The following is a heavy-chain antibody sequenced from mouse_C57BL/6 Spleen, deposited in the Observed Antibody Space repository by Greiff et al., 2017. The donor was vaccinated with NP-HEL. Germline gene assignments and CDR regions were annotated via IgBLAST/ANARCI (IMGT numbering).Heavy chain of an antibody. V-gene: IGHV1-69*01. D-gene: IGHD1-1*01. Sequence: VQLQQPGAELVMPGASVKLSCKASGYTFTSYWMHWVKQRPGQGLEWIGEIDPSDSDTNYNQKFKGKSTLTVDKSSSTAYMQLSSLTSEDSAVYYCARGGTTDHDYWGQGTTLTVSS. CDR2: IDPSDSDT. CDR3: ARGGTTDHDY. J-gene: IGHJ2*01. CDR1: GYTFTSYW.